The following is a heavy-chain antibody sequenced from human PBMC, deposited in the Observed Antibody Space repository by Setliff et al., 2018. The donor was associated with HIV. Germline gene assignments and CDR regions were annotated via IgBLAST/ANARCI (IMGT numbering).Heavy chain of an antibody. CDR1: GFTFTSSA. V-gene: IGHV1-58*02. D-gene: IGHD3-22*01. Sequence: SGFTFTSSAMQWVRQARGQRLEWIGWIVVGSGNTNYAQKFQERVTITRDMSTSTAYMELSRLRSDDTAVYYCARDYYDSSGYIFFPGLPDYWGQGTLVTVS. CDR3: ARDYYDSSGYIFFPGLPDY. CDR2: IVVGSGNT. J-gene: IGHJ4*02.